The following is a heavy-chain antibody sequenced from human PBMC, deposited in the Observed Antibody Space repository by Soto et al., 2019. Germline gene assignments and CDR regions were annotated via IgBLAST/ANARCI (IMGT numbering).Heavy chain of an antibody. V-gene: IGHV3-23*01. Sequence: EVQLLESGGGLVQPGGSLRLSCAASGFTFSSYAMSWVRQAPGKGLEWVSAISGSGGRTYYADSVKGRFTISRDNSKNTLYLQMNSLRAEDTDVDYCAKSDCSSTNCYWLIAEYFPHWGQGNLVTVSS. D-gene: IGHD2-2*01. CDR2: ISGSGGRT. CDR3: AKSDCSSTNCYWLIAEYFPH. CDR1: GFTFSSYA. J-gene: IGHJ1*01.